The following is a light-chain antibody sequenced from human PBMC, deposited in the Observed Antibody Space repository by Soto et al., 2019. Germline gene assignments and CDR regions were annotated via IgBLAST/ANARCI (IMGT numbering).Light chain of an antibody. CDR3: QHYNSYSEA. Sequence: DIQMTQSPSTLSGSVGDRVTITCLASQTISSWLALYQQKPGKAPKLLIYKASTLKSGVPSRFSGSGSGTEFTLTISSLQPDDFATYYGQHYNSYSEAFGQGTKV. V-gene: IGKV1-5*03. CDR2: KAS. CDR1: QTISSW. J-gene: IGKJ1*01.